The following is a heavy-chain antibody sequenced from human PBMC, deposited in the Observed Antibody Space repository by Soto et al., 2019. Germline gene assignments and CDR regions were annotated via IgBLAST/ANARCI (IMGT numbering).Heavy chain of an antibody. V-gene: IGHV4-31*03. CDR2: NYYSGIT. J-gene: IGHJ6*02. D-gene: IGHD6-6*01. Sequence: SETLSLTCTVSGGSISSGGYYWTWIRQHPGKGLEWIGYNYYSGITYYNPSLKSRVAISLDTSKNQFSLKLSSVTAADTAVYYCARGSSIAGLYYGMDVWGQGTTVTAP. CDR3: ARGSSIAGLYYGMDV. CDR1: GGSISSGGYY.